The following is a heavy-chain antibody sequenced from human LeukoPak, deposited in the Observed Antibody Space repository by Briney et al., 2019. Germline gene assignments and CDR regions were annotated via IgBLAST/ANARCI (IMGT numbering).Heavy chain of an antibody. Sequence: GGSLRLYCAATGFTFDDYAMHWVRQAPGQGLEWVSGISWNSGSIGYANSVKGRFTISRDNAKNSLYLQMNSLRAEDTALYYCAKDIDSSWYSAFDIWGQGTMVTVSS. V-gene: IGHV3-9*01. CDR1: GFTFDDYA. J-gene: IGHJ3*02. CDR3: AKDIDSSWYSAFDI. D-gene: IGHD6-13*01. CDR2: ISWNSGSI.